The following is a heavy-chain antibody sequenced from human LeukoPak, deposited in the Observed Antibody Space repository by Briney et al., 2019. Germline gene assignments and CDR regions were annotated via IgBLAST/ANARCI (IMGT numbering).Heavy chain of an antibody. J-gene: IGHJ4*02. V-gene: IGHV3-7*03. CDR3: YESSGYGY. CDR2: IKQDGSVK. D-gene: IGHD3-22*01. CDR1: GFTFSNFW. Sequence: GGSLRLSCAASGFTFSNFWMNWVRQAPGKGLEWVANIKQDGSVKHYVDSVKGRFTISRDNTKNSLYLQMNSLRAEDTAVYYCYESSGYGYWGQGTLVTVSS.